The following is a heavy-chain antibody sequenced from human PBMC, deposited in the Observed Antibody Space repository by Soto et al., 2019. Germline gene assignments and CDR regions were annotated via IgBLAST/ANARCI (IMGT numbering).Heavy chain of an antibody. D-gene: IGHD2-2*01. CDR3: AKVDCISTSCQLPY. V-gene: IGHV1-69*12. Sequence: QVQLVQSGAEVKKPGSSVKVSCKASGGTFSSYAISWVRQAPGQGLEWMGGIIPIFGTANYAQKFQGRVTITADESTSTADMELSSLRSEDTAVYYCAKVDCISTSCQLPYWGQGTLVTVSS. CDR1: GGTFSSYA. J-gene: IGHJ4*02. CDR2: IIPIFGTA.